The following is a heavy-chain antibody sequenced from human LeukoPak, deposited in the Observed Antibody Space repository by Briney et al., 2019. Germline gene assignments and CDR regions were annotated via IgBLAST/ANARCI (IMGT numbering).Heavy chain of an antibody. CDR3: ARGLNAPWQNYYMDV. CDR2: IYYSGST. J-gene: IGHJ6*03. CDR1: GGSISSSSYY. V-gene: IGHV4-39*07. D-gene: IGHD2-2*01. Sequence: PSETLSLTCTVSGGSISSSSYYWGWIRQPPGKGLEWIGSIYYSGSTYYNPSLKSRVTISVDTSKNQFSLKLSSVTAADTAVYYCARGLNAPWQNYYMDVWGKGTTVTVSS.